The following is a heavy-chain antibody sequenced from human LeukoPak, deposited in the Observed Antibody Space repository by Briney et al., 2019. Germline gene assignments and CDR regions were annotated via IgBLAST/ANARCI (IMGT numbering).Heavy chain of an antibody. CDR2: VSGSGGST. Sequence: PGGSLRLSCAASGFTFSSYAMSWVRQAPGKGLEWVSAVSGSGGSTYYADSVKGRFTISRDNSKNTLYLQMNSLRAEDTAVYYCAKDEFRASGTFDYWGQGTLVTVSS. D-gene: IGHD3-10*01. CDR3: AKDEFRASGTFDY. J-gene: IGHJ4*02. CDR1: GFTFSSYA. V-gene: IGHV3-23*01.